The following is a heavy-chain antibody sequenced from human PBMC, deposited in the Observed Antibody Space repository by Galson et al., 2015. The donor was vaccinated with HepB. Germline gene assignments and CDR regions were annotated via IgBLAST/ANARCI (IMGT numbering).Heavy chain of an antibody. V-gene: IGHV5-10-1*01. J-gene: IGHJ6*04. CDR1: GYSFTNYW. Sequence: QSGAEVKKPGESLRISCKGSGYSFTNYWISWVRQMPGKGLEWMGRVDPSDSYSDYSPSFQGHVSISVDKSISTAYLQWSGLKASDTAIYYCARLRGHDAYIGVYGMDVWGKGTTVTVSS. CDR3: ARLRGHDAYIGVYGMDV. D-gene: IGHD5-24*01. CDR2: VDPSDSYS.